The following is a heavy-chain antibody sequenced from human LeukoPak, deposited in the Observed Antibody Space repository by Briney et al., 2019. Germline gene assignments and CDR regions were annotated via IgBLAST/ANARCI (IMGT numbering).Heavy chain of an antibody. CDR1: GFTVSSNY. J-gene: IGHJ3*02. CDR2: IYSGGST. V-gene: IGHV3-53*04. CDR3: AREGRLRLGELSHAFDI. Sequence: GGSLRLSCAASGFTVSSNYMSWVRQAPGKGLEWVSVIYSGGSTYYADSVKGRFTISRHNSKNTLYLQMNSLRAEDTAVYYCAREGRLRLGELSHAFDIWGQGTMVTVSS. D-gene: IGHD3-16*02.